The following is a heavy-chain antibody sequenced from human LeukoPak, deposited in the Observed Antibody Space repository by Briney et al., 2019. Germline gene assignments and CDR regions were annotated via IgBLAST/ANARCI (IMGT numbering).Heavy chain of an antibody. CDR2: IYSGGST. CDR3: ARDLYYDSSGYYYVY. Sequence: ETLSLTCAVYGGSFSGYYWSWVRQAPGKGLEWVSVIYSGGSTYYADSVKGRFTISRDNSKNTLYLQMNSLRAEDTAVYYCARDLYYDSSGYYYVYWGQGTLVTVSS. J-gene: IGHJ4*02. CDR1: GGSFSGYY. D-gene: IGHD3-22*01. V-gene: IGHV3-66*01.